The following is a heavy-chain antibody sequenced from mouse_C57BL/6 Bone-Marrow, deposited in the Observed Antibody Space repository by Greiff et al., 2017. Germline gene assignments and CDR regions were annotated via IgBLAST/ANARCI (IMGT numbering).Heavy chain of an antibody. J-gene: IGHJ1*03. V-gene: IGHV15-2*01. D-gene: IGHD1-1*01. Sequence: QVQLQQSGSELRSPGSSVKLSCKDFDSEVFPIAYMSWVRQKPGHGFEWIGGILPSIGRTIYGEKFEDKATLDADTLSNTAYLELNSLTSEDSAIYYCARRGYGSSPWYFDVWGTGTTVTVSS. CDR3: ARRGYGSSPWYFDV. CDR1: DSEVFPIAY. CDR2: ILPSIGRT.